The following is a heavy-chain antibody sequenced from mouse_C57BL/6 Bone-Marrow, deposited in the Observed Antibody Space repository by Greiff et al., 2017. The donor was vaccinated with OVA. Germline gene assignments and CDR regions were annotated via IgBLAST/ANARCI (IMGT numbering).Heavy chain of an antibody. CDR2: IWWDDDK. V-gene: IGHV8-8*01. CDR3: ARIGNPPPFITTVVVPSYFDY. CDR1: GFSLSTFGMG. Sequence: QVTLKESGPGILQPSQTLSLTCSFSGFSLSTFGMGVGWIRQPSGKGLEWLAHIWWDDDKYYNPALKSRLTISKDTSKNQVFLKIANVDTADTATYYCARIGNPPPFITTVVVPSYFDYWGQGTTLTVSS. D-gene: IGHD1-1*01. J-gene: IGHJ2*01.